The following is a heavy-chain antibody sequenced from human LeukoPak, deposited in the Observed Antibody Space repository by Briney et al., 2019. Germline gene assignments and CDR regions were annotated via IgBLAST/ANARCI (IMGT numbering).Heavy chain of an antibody. CDR2: ISAYNGNT. CDR3: ASLADYGGNSEALGY. Sequence: ASVKVSCKASGYTFTSYGISWVRQAPGQGLERMGWISAYNGNTSYAQKLQGRVTMTTDTSTSTAYMELRSLRSDDTAVYYCASLADYGGNSEALGYWGQGTLVTVSS. D-gene: IGHD4-23*01. V-gene: IGHV1-18*01. J-gene: IGHJ4*02. CDR1: GYTFTSYG.